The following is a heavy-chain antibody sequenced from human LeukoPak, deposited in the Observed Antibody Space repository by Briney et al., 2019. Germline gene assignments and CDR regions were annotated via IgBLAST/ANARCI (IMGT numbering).Heavy chain of an antibody. J-gene: IGHJ6*03. D-gene: IGHD3-16*02. CDR1: GFTFSSYN. CDR3: ARVIAFRGYMDV. V-gene: IGHV3-21*01. CDR2: ISSSSSYI. Sequence: GGSLRLSCVTSGFTFSSYNMNWVRQAPGKGLEWVSSISSSSSYIYYADSVKGRFTISRDNAKNSLYLQMNSLRAEDTAVYYCARVIAFRGYMDVWGKGTTVTVSS.